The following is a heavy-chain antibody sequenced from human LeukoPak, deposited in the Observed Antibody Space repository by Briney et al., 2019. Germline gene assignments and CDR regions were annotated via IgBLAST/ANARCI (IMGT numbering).Heavy chain of an antibody. D-gene: IGHD5-18*01. V-gene: IGHV4-39*01. CDR1: GVPISSSSYY. J-gene: IGHJ4*02. Sequence: SETLSLTCTVSGVPISSSSYYWVWTRQPPGKGLEWIGSIDDSGNTYSNPSLWGRVTIFVDTSKNHCSLRLSSVTAADTAVYYCARHVRHTAYDYWGQGTLVTVSS. CDR2: IDDSGNT. CDR3: ARHVRHTAYDY.